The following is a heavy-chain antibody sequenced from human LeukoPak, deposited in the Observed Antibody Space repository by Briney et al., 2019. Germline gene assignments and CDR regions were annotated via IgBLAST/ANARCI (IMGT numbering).Heavy chain of an antibody. V-gene: IGHV4-61*02. Sequence: SQTLSLTCTVSGGSISSGSYYWSWIRQPAGKGQEWIGRIYTSGSTNYNPSLKSRVTISVDTSKNQFSLKLSSVTAADTAVYYCARDRDFWSGYYYYYYYMDVWGKGTTVTVSS. J-gene: IGHJ6*03. CDR1: GGSISSGSYY. CDR2: IYTSGST. CDR3: ARDRDFWSGYYYYYYYMDV. D-gene: IGHD3-3*01.